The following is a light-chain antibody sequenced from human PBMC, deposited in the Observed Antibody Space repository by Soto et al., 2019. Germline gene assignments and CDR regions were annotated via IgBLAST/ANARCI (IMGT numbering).Light chain of an antibody. Sequence: DIQMTQSPSTLSASVGDRVTITCRASQSISSWLAWYQQKPGTAPKLLIYKASTLQTGVPSRFSGSGSGTEFTLTISSPQPDDFATYYCQQYNDNWTFGQGTKVDIK. CDR1: QSISSW. CDR2: KAS. V-gene: IGKV1-5*03. J-gene: IGKJ1*01. CDR3: QQYNDNWT.